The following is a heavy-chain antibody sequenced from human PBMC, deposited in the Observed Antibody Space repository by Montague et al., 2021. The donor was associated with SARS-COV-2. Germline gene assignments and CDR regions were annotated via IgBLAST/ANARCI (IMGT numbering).Heavy chain of an antibody. V-gene: IGHV4-59*01. J-gene: IGHJ4*02. CDR3: ARAPIYRSSWYAYFDY. D-gene: IGHD6-13*01. Sequence: SETVSLTCTVSGDSMNNYYWSWIRQPPGKGLEWVGYINYSGSTHXNPSLQGRITLSRDTSKNQFSLRLTSVTAADTAMYFCARAPIYRSSWYAYFDYWGQGTLVTVSS. CDR2: INYSGST. CDR1: GDSMNNYY.